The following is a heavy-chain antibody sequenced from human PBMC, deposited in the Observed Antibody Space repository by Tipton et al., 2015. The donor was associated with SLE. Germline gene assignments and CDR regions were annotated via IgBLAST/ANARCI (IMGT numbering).Heavy chain of an antibody. CDR3: ATVLGSIDPFDD. Sequence: SLRLSCAASGFTFSNFWMSWVRQAPGKGLEWVANIKHDGREKYYVDSVKGRVTISRDNSKSTLYLQMNSLRVEDTALYYCATVLGSIDPFDDWGQGTLVTVSS. V-gene: IGHV3-7*03. J-gene: IGHJ4*02. CDR1: GFTFSNFW. CDR2: IKHDGREK. D-gene: IGHD2-8*02.